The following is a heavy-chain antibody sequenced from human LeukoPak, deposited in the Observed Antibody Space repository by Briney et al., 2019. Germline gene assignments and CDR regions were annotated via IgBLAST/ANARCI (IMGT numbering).Heavy chain of an antibody. CDR3: ARGLNWFDY. V-gene: IGHV4-38-2*02. CDR2: IYHSGST. CDR1: GYSISSGYY. J-gene: IGHJ5*01. Sequence: SETLSLTCTVSGYSISSGYYWGWIRQPPGKGLEWIGSIYHSGSTYYNPSLKSRVTISVDTSKNQFSLKLSSVTAADTAVYYCARGLNWFDYWGQGTLVTVSS. D-gene: IGHD3-16*01.